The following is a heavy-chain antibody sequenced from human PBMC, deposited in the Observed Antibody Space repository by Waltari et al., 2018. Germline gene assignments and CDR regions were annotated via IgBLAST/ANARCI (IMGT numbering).Heavy chain of an antibody. V-gene: IGHV4-34*01. CDR3: ARVDWNYVDY. CDR1: GGSFSGYY. CDR2: INHSGST. D-gene: IGHD3-9*01. Sequence: QVQLQQWGAGLLKPSETLSLTCAVYGGSFSGYYCSWIRQPPGKGLEWIGEINHSGSTNYNPSLKSRVTISVDTSKNQFSLKLSSVTAADTAVYYCARVDWNYVDYWGQGTLVTVSS. J-gene: IGHJ4*02.